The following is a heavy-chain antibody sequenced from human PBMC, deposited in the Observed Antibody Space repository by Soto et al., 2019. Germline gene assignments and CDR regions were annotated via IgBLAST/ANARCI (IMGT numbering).Heavy chain of an antibody. V-gene: IGHV3-53*01. CDR2: IYSGGST. CDR1: GFTVSSNY. J-gene: IGHJ3*02. D-gene: IGHD6-6*01. Sequence: GGSLRLSCAASGFTVSSNYMSWVRQAPGKGLEWVSVIYSGGSTYYADSVKGRFTISRDNSKNTLYLQMNSLRAEDTAVYYCARDSTVYSSSFYAFDIWGQGTMVTVSS. CDR3: ARDSTVYSSSFYAFDI.